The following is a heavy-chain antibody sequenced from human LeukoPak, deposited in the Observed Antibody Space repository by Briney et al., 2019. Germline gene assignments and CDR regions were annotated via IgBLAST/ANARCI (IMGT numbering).Heavy chain of an antibody. CDR3: ARVETVVVMGDGYFDY. Sequence: GASVKVSCKASGYTFTSYGISWVRQAPGQGLEWMGWISAYNGNTNYAQKFQGRVTITTDESTSTAYMELSSLRSEDTAVYYCARVETVVVMGDGYFDYWGQGTLVTVSS. V-gene: IGHV1-18*01. D-gene: IGHD3-22*01. CDR2: ISAYNGNT. CDR1: GYTFTSYG. J-gene: IGHJ4*02.